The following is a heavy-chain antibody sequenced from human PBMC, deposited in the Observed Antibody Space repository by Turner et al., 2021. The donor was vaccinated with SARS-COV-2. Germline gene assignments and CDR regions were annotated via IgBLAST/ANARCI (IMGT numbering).Heavy chain of an antibody. J-gene: IGHJ6*02. V-gene: IGHV1-24*01. D-gene: IGHD6-19*01. CDR1: GYTLIELS. Sequence: QVQLVQSGAEVKKPGASVKVSCKVSGYTLIELSMHWVRQAPGKGLEWMGGFDPEDAETIYAQKFQGRVTMTEETSTDTAYMELSSLRSEDTAVYYCATVFAVAGLSYNMDVWGQGTTVTVSS. CDR2: FDPEDAET. CDR3: ATVFAVAGLSYNMDV.